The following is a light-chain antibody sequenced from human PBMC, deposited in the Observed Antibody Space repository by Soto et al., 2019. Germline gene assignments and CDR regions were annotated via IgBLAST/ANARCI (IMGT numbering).Light chain of an antibody. CDR3: LLDYCYPLT. J-gene: IGKJ4*01. CDR2: AAS. CDR1: PGIRND. Sequence: QMTQSPSSMSASVGDRVTSTCRASPGIRNDLGWYQQKPGKAPKLLIYAASSLQSGVPSRFGGSGAVTDFTLTISSQHHEFFATYYCLLDYCYPLTFGGGTLVEIK. V-gene: IGKV1-6*01.